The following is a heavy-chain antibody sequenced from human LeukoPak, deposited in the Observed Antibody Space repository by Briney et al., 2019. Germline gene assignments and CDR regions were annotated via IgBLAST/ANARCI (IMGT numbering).Heavy chain of an antibody. V-gene: IGHV3-30*02. Sequence: GGSLRLSCAASGFTFSSYGMHWVRQAPGKGLEWVAFIRYDGSNKYYADSVKGRFTISRDNSKNTLYLQMNSLRSDDTAVYYCARDPRARFGELRGNWFDPWGQGTLVTVSS. CDR3: ARDPRARFGELRGNWFDP. CDR1: GFTFSSYG. J-gene: IGHJ5*02. CDR2: IRYDGSNK. D-gene: IGHD3-10*01.